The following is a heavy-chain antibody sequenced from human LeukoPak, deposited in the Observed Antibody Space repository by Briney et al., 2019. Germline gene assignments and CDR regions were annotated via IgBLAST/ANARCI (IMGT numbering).Heavy chain of an antibody. CDR3: AKEGTVYSSGRQDY. J-gene: IGHJ4*02. Sequence: GGSLRLSCAASGFTFRTYGMNWVRQAPGKGLEWVSSISGSGDTTYYADSVKGRSTISRDNSKNTLYLQMNSLRAEDTAVYYCAKEGTVYSSGRQDYWGQGTLVTVSS. CDR2: ISGSGDTT. CDR1: GFTFRTYG. D-gene: IGHD6-19*01. V-gene: IGHV3-23*01.